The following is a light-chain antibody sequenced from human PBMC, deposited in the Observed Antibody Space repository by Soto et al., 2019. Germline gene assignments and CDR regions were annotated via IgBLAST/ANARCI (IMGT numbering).Light chain of an antibody. Sequence: QSVLTQPASVSGSPGQSITISCTGTSSDVGGFNYVSWYQQHPGKVPKLMIYDVDNRPSGVSNRFSGSKSGNTASLTISGLQAEDEDDYYCSSYTSSSTVLFGGGTKLTVL. J-gene: IGLJ2*01. CDR3: SSYTSSSTVL. CDR2: DVD. V-gene: IGLV2-14*01. CDR1: SSDVGGFNY.